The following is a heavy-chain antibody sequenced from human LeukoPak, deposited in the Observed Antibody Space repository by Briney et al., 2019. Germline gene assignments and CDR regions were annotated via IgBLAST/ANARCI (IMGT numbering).Heavy chain of an antibody. D-gene: IGHD3-16*02. CDR1: GFTFSSYS. CDR3: ARAPYDYVWGSYRSLDY. CDR2: ISSSSYI. V-gene: IGHV3-21*01. J-gene: IGHJ4*02. Sequence: PGGSLRLSCAASGFTFSSYSMNRVRQAPGKGLEWVSSISSSSYIYYADSVKGRFTISRDNAKNSLYLQMNSLRAEDTAVYYCARAPYDYVWGSYRSLDYWGQGTLVTVSS.